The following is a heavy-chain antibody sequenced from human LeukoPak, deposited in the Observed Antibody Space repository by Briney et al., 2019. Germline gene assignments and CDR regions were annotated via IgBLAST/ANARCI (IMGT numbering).Heavy chain of an antibody. J-gene: IGHJ5*02. CDR1: GYSFTSYW. V-gene: IGHV5-51*01. CDR2: IYPGDSDT. Sequence: GESLKISCKGSGYSFTSYWIGWVRQMPGKGLEWMGIIYPGDSDTRYSPSFQGQVTISADKSISTAYLQWSSLKASDTAMYYCARGEGIAAAELVWFDPWGQGTLVTVSS. CDR3: ARGEGIAAAELVWFDP. D-gene: IGHD6-13*01.